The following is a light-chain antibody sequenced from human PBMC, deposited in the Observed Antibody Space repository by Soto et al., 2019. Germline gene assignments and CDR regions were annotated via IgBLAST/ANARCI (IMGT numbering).Light chain of an antibody. Sequence: DIQMTQSPSSLSASVGDRVTITCRASQSISSYLNWYQQKPGKAPKLLIYAASSLQSGVPSRFSGSGSGTDFTLTISSLQHEDFAMYYCQQYGYLVTFGGGTKVEIK. CDR1: QSISSY. CDR2: AAS. CDR3: QQYGYLVT. J-gene: IGKJ4*01. V-gene: IGKV1-39*01.